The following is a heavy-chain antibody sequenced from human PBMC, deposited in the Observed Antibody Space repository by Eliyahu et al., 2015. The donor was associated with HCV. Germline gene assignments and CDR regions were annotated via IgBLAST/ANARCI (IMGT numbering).Heavy chain of an antibody. CDR3: ARRIRFGEFFDI. J-gene: IGHJ3*02. V-gene: IGHV1-18*04. CDR2: SSAYNGNT. Sequence: QVQLVQSGAEVKKPGASXKVSCKASGYTFTSYGXRWVGPXPGQGVEWMGWSSAYNGNTNYAQKLQGRVTMTTDTSTSTAYMELRSLRSDDTAVYYCARRIRFGEFFDIWGQGTMVTVSS. D-gene: IGHD3-10*01. CDR1: GYTFTSYG.